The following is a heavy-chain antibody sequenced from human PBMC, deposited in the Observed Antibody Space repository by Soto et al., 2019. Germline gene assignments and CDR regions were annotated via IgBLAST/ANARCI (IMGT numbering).Heavy chain of an antibody. Sequence: PGGSLRLSCVGSGFTFRWFGMNWVRQAPGKGLEWVARISNDGSNEYYVDSVKGRFTISRDNSKNTLYLQMDSLRAEDTAVYYCAKGEVRGIIPSHFDYWGLGTLVTVSS. CDR2: ISNDGSNE. CDR3: AKGEVRGIIPSHFDY. V-gene: IGHV3-30*18. CDR1: GFTFRWFG. J-gene: IGHJ4*02. D-gene: IGHD3-10*01.